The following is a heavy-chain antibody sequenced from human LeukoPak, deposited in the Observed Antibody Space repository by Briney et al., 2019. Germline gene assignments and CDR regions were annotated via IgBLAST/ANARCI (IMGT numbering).Heavy chain of an antibody. CDR2: SRNKANSYTT. Sequence: GESLRLSCAASGFTFSDHYMDWVRQAPGKGLEWVGRSRNKANSYTTEYTASVKGRFTISRDDSKNSLYLQMNSLKTEDTAVYYCTRAISGIDLWGRGTLVTVSS. J-gene: IGHJ2*01. CDR1: GFTFSDHY. CDR3: TRAISGIDL. V-gene: IGHV3-72*01.